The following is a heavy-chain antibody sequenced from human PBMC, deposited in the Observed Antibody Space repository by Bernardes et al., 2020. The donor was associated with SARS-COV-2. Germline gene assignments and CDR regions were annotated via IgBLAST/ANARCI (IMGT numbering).Heavy chain of an antibody. CDR2: ISSSGHTI. D-gene: IGHD5-12*01. J-gene: IGHJ6*02. CDR3: ARGGGGYGFDYYYYGMDV. V-gene: IGHV3-11*01. Sequence: GGSLRLSCAASGFTFSDYYMSWVRQTPGKGLEWVSYISSSGHTIYYAASVKGRFTISRDNADNSLYLQMASLRAEDTAVYYCARGGGGYGFDYYYYGMDVWGQGTTVTVSS. CDR1: GFTFSDYY.